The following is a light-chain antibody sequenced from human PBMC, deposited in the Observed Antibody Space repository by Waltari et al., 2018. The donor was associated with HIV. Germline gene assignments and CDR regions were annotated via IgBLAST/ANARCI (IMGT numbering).Light chain of an antibody. Sequence: EIVLTQSPGTLSLSPGERATLSCRASQSVRSRYLAWYQQKPGQAPRLLIYGAASRATGIPCRFTGSGSGTDFTLTISRLEPEDSAVYSCLQYGNSPITFGQGTRLEIK. V-gene: IGKV3-20*01. CDR3: LQYGNSPIT. CDR2: GAA. J-gene: IGKJ5*01. CDR1: QSVRSRY.